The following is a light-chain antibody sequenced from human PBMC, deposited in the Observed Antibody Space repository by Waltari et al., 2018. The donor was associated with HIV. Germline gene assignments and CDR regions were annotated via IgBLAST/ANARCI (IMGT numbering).Light chain of an antibody. CDR1: TSNIANND. CDR3: ATWDDSLNGV. V-gene: IGLV1-44*01. J-gene: IGLJ3*02. Sequence: HSVLTQPPSASGTPGQTVIISCSGNTSNIANNDVTWYQHFPGSAPKLLIYMNNYRPSGVPDRFAGSRSGTSASLTISGLQIEDEAQYYCATWDDSLNGVLGAGTRLTVL. CDR2: MNN.